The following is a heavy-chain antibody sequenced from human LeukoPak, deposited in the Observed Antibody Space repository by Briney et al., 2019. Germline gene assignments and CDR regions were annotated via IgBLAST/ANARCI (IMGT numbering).Heavy chain of an antibody. J-gene: IGHJ4*02. CDR1: GFTFSSYA. CDR3: AKDREGIAVAGTGPPDY. D-gene: IGHD6-19*01. CDR2: ISGSGGST. V-gene: IGHV3-23*01. Sequence: PGGSLRLSCAASGFTFSSYAMSWVRQAPGKGLEWVSAISGSGGSTYYADSVKGRFTISRDNSKTTLYLQMNSLRAEDTAVYYCAKDREGIAVAGTGPPDYWGQGTLVTVSS.